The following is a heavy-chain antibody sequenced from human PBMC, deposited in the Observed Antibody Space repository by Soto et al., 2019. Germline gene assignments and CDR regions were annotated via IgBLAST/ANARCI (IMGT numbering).Heavy chain of an antibody. V-gene: IGHV2-5*02. CDR3: AYRVYGGWLTGSDYDY. CDR2: VYWDDDK. D-gene: IGHD1-26*01. Sequence: QITLKESGPTLVKPTQTLTLTCTFSGFSLSTNGAGVGGIRQHPAKALQGLAVVYWDDDKRYSPSLKSRLTNTKYTSKNHVVLKMTNMDPVDTATYYGAYRVYGGWLTGSDYDYWGRGTPVTVS. J-gene: IGHJ4*02. CDR1: GFSLSTNGAG.